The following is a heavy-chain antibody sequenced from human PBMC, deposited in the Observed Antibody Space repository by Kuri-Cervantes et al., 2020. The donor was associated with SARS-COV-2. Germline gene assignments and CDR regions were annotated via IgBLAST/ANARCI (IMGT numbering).Heavy chain of an antibody. CDR2: IRYDGENE. V-gene: IGHV3-33*08. Sequence: GGSLRLSCVASGFTFSNYVIHWVRQAPGKGLEWVAVIRYDGENEYYAGSVKGRFTISRDNSKNTVSLHMNSLRAEDTAMYYCARGAANYYYMDVWGKGTTVTVSS. CDR1: GFTFSNYV. CDR3: ARGAANYYYMDV. J-gene: IGHJ6*03. D-gene: IGHD3-16*01.